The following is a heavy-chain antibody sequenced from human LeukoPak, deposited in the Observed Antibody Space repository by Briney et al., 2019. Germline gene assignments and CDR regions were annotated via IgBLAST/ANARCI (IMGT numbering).Heavy chain of an antibody. CDR3: ARLVATGYFDY. D-gene: IGHD6-13*01. CDR2: IYYTGNT. V-gene: IGHV4-39*01. CDR1: GGSISSSGYY. J-gene: IGHJ4*02. Sequence: SETLSLTCTVSGGSISSSGYYWSWIRQPPGKGLDWIGYIYYTGNTYYNPSVESRVTISVDTSKNQFSLKLGSVTAAETAVYYCARLVATGYFDYWGQGTLVTVSS.